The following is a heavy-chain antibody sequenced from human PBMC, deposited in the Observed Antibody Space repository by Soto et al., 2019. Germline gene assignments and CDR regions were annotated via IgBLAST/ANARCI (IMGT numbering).Heavy chain of an antibody. V-gene: IGHV6-1*01. Sequence: SQTLLLTCPISGGSVSSNSAAWNWIRQTTSRGLEWLGRTYYRSKFYTDYAISVRSRITIKPDTSKNQFSLQLNSVTPEDTAVYYCSRVVGSSEHAYWGQGTLVIVSS. CDR2: TYYRSKFYT. J-gene: IGHJ4*02. CDR3: SRVVGSSEHAY. CDR1: GGSVSSNSAA. D-gene: IGHD6-13*01.